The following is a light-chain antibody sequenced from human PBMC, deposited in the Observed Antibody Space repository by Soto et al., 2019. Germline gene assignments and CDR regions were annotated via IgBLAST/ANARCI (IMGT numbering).Light chain of an antibody. J-gene: IGLJ3*02. CDR3: RSYAGSYTWV. CDR1: SRDVGNYNY. V-gene: IGLV2-11*01. CDR2: DVA. Sequence: QSALTQPRSVSGSPGQPVTISCTGTSRDVGNYNYVSWYQQHPGKAPKLMIYDVAKRPSGVPDRFAGSNSGNTGSLTISGLQAEDEADYYCRSYAGSYTWVFGGGTEVTVL.